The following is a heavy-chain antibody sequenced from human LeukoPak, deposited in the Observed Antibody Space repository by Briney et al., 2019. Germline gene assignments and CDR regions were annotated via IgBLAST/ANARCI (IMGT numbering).Heavy chain of an antibody. J-gene: IGHJ4*02. CDR1: GGSISSGGYY. Sequence: PSQTLSLTCTVSGGSISSGGYYWSWIRQHPGKGLEWIGYIYYSGSTYYNPSLKSRVTISVDTSKNQFSLKLSSVTAADTAVYYCARSWGRGSYSWGYYFDYWGQGTLVTVSS. CDR2: IYYSGST. D-gene: IGHD1-26*01. CDR3: ARSWGRGSYSWGYYFDY. V-gene: IGHV4-31*03.